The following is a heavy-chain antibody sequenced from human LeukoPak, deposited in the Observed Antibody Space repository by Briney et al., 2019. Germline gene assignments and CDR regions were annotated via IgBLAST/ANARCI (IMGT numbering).Heavy chain of an antibody. Sequence: GGSLRLSCAASGFSFSSYAMSWVRQAPGKGLEWVSGICGSVGNTYYLDSVKGRFTISRDNSKTTLYLQMISLRAEDTALYYCAKGRGTTVTTSFDYWGQGTLITVSS. J-gene: IGHJ4*01. CDR3: AKGRGTTVTTSFDY. D-gene: IGHD4-17*01. CDR2: ICGSVGNT. V-gene: IGHV3-23*01. CDR1: GFSFSSYA.